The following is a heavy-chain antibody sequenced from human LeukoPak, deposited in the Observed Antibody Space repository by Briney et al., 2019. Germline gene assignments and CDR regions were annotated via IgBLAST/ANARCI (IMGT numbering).Heavy chain of an antibody. V-gene: IGHV1-18*01. Sequence: ASVKVSCKASGGTFNSYGISWVRQAPGQGLEWMGWISAYNGNTNYAQKLQGRVTMTTDTSTSTAYMELRSLRSDDTAVYYCAREEQRYCSGGSCYGVYWGQGTLVTVSS. CDR1: GGTFNSYG. CDR2: ISAYNGNT. D-gene: IGHD2-15*01. J-gene: IGHJ4*02. CDR3: AREEQRYCSGGSCYGVY.